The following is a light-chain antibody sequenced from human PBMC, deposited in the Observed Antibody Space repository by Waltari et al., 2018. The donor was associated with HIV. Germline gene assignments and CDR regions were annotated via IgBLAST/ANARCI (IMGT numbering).Light chain of an antibody. Sequence: QSVLTQPPSASGTPGQRVTISCSGSSSNIRSNTVSWYQQPPGTAPKPLIYSNAQRPSGVPDRVSGSKSGTSASLAISGLQSEDEADYYCAAWDDSLNGWVFGGGTKLTVL. J-gene: IGLJ3*02. CDR3: AAWDDSLNGWV. CDR1: SSNIRSNT. CDR2: SNA. V-gene: IGLV1-44*01.